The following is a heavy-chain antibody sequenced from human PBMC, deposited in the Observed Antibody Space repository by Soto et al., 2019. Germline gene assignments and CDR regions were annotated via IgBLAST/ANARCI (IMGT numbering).Heavy chain of an antibody. Sequence: ASVKVSCKASGGTFSSYAISWVRQAPGQGLEWMGGIIPIFGTANYAQKFQGRVTITADESTSTAYMELSSLRSEDTAVYYCARDSRHYYDSSGYPNWFDPWGQGTLVT. J-gene: IGHJ5*02. CDR2: IIPIFGTA. CDR1: GGTFSSYA. D-gene: IGHD3-22*01. CDR3: ARDSRHYYDSSGYPNWFDP. V-gene: IGHV1-69*13.